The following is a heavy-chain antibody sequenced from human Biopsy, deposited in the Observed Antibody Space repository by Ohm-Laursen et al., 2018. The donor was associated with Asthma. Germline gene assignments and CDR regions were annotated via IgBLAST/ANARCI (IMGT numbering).Heavy chain of an antibody. CDR3: ARAVSSSSYLYFDL. D-gene: IGHD6-6*01. V-gene: IGHV4-39*02. J-gene: IGHJ2*01. Sequence: GTLSLTCIVSGDAMSTSGSYWGWIRQSPGKGLEWIGSIYYSGRTYYNPSLESRVTISADTSKNRFSLKVTSVTAADTAVYYCARAVSSSSYLYFDLWGRGDLVTVSS. CDR2: IYYSGRT. CDR1: GDAMSTSGSY.